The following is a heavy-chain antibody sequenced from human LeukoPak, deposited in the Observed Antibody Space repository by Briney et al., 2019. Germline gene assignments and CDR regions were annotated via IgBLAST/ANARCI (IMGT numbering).Heavy chain of an antibody. V-gene: IGHV4-4*07. D-gene: IGHD1-26*01. CDR2: IYTSGST. CDR1: GGSISSYY. CDR3: ARENSGSYRVFDY. Sequence: SETLSLTCTVSGGSISSYYWSWIRQPAGKGLEWIGRIYTSGSTNYNASLKSRVSISVDMSNNQFSLKLSSVTAADTSVFYCARENSGSYRVFDYWGQGTLVTVSS. J-gene: IGHJ4*02.